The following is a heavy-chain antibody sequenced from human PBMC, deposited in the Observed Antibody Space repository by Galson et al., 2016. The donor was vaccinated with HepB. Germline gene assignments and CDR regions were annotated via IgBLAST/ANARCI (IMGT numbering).Heavy chain of an antibody. CDR2: IRFDGSND. J-gene: IGHJ6*02. D-gene: IGHD4-17*01. Sequence: SLRLSCAASGFTFSSSAMHWVRQAPGKGLEWVAVIRFDGSNDYYGESVKGRFTISRDNSKNTLYRQMNSLRAGDTAVYYCASCGISTVTSSWGMDVWGHGPTVIVSS. CDR3: ASCGISTVTSSWGMDV. CDR1: GFTFSSSA. V-gene: IGHV3-33*03.